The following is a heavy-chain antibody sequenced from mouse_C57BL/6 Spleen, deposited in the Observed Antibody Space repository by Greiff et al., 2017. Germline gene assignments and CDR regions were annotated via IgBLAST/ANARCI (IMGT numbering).Heavy chain of an antibody. CDR1: GFNIKDDY. CDR2: IDPENGDT. V-gene: IGHV14-4*01. CDR3: TRYYYGGIAY. D-gene: IGHD1-1*01. J-gene: IGHJ3*01. Sequence: EVQLQQSGAELVRPGASVKLSCTASGFNIKDDYMHWVKQRPEQGLEWIGWIDPENGDTEYASKFQGKATITADTSSHTAYLLLSSLTSEDTAVYYGTRYYYGGIAYWGQGTLVTVSA.